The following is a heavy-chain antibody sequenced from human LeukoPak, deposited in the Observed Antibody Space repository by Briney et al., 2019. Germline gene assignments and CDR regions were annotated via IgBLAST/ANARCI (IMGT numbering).Heavy chain of an antibody. CDR2: IYHSGST. CDR1: GGSISSSNW. V-gene: IGHV4-4*02. Sequence: SETLSLTCAVSGGSISSSNWWSWVRHPPGKGLEWIGEIYHSGSTNYNPSLKSRVTISVDKSKNQFSLKLSSVTAADTAVYYCARDIVDLGATNYYYGMDVWGQGTTVTVSS. D-gene: IGHD1-26*01. J-gene: IGHJ6*02. CDR3: ARDIVDLGATNYYYGMDV.